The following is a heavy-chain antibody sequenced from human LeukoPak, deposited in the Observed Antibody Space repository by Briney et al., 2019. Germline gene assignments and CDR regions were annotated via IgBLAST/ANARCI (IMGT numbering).Heavy chain of an antibody. CDR3: AKEVATRYYYYYYMDV. CDR1: GFTFSSYG. D-gene: IGHD5-12*01. V-gene: IGHV3-23*01. J-gene: IGHJ6*03. Sequence: PGGSLRLSCAASGFTFSSYGMSWVRQAPGKGLEWVSAISGSGGSTYYADSVKGRFTISGDNSKNTLYLQMNGLRAEDTAVYYCAKEVATRYYYYYYMDVWGKGTTVTISS. CDR2: ISGSGGST.